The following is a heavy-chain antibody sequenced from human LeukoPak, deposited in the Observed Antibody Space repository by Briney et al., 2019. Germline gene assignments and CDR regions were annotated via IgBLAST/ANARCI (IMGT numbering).Heavy chain of an antibody. J-gene: IGHJ4*02. V-gene: IGHV1-46*01. CDR3: ARAPSGGGHIVVVTAIDN. CDR1: GYTFTSYY. D-gene: IGHD2-21*02. CDR2: INPSGGST. Sequence: ASVKVSCKASGYTFTSYYMHWVRQAPGQGLEWMGIINPSGGSTSYAQKFQGRVTMTRDTSTSTVYMELSSLRSEDTAVYYCARAPSGGGHIVVVTAIDNWGQGTLVTVSS.